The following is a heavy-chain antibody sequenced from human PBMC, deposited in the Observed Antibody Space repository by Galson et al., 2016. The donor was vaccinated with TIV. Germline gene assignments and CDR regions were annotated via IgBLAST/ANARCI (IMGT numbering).Heavy chain of an antibody. D-gene: IGHD3-3*01. V-gene: IGHV5-10-1*01. Sequence: QSGAEVTEPGESLKISCKGSGYRFSNYWITWVRQMPGKGLEWMGRIDPSDSYINYSPSFQGHVTISADRSINTAYLQWSSLKASDSAMYYCARGVSTGSGWLDPWGQGTLVTVSS. J-gene: IGHJ5*02. CDR1: GYRFSNYW. CDR2: IDPSDSYI. CDR3: ARGVSTGSGWLDP.